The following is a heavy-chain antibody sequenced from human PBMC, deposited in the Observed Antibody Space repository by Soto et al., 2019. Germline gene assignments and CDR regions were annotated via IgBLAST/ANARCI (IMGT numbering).Heavy chain of an antibody. V-gene: IGHV4-30-4*01. D-gene: IGHD6-6*01. Sequence: QVQLQESGPGLVKPSQTLSLTCTVSGGSISSGDYYWSWIRQPPGKGLEWIGYIYYSGSTYYNPSLKRRVTISVDTSKNQFSLKLSSVTAADTAVYYWARGRPDGARLDPWGQGTLVTVSS. CDR1: GGSISSGDYY. J-gene: IGHJ5*02. CDR3: ARGRPDGARLDP. CDR2: IYYSGST.